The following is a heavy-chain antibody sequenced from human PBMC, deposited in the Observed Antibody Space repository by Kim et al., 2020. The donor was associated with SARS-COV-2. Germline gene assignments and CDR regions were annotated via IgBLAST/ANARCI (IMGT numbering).Heavy chain of an antibody. CDR3: AKDSGVAAAGSLYYYYYGMDV. CDR1: GFTFSSYG. Sequence: GGSLRLSCAASGFTFSSYGMHWVRQAPGKGLEWVAVIWYDGSNKYYADSVKGRFTISRDNSKNTLYLQMNSLRAEDTAVYHCAKDSGVAAAGSLYYYYYGMDVWGQGTTVTVSS. V-gene: IGHV3-33*06. J-gene: IGHJ6*02. D-gene: IGHD6-13*01. CDR2: IWYDGSNK.